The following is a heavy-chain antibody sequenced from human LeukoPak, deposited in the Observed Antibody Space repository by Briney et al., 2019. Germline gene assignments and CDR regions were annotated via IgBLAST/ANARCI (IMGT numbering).Heavy chain of an antibody. Sequence: SETLSLTCTVSGGSISSYYWSWIRQPPGKGLEWIGYIYYSGSTNYNPSLKSRVTISVDTSKNQFSLKLSSVTAADTAAYYCARSAAWETLGAFDIWGQGTMVTVSS. V-gene: IGHV4-59*01. CDR1: GGSISSYY. CDR2: IYYSGST. D-gene: IGHD6-13*01. CDR3: ARSAAWETLGAFDI. J-gene: IGHJ3*02.